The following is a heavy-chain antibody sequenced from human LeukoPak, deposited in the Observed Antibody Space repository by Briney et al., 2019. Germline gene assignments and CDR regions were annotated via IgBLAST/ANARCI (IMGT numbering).Heavy chain of an antibody. CDR3: TRDRELGY. Sequence: PSETLSLTCTVSGGSISSYYWGWIRQPPGRGLEWIGWSYHRGSISYNSSLKSRVAISVDTSKNQFSLRPSSVTAADTAVYYCTRDRELGYWGQGTLVTVSS. CDR2: SYHRGSI. CDR1: GGSISSYY. J-gene: IGHJ4*02. D-gene: IGHD1-1*01. V-gene: IGHV4-59*01.